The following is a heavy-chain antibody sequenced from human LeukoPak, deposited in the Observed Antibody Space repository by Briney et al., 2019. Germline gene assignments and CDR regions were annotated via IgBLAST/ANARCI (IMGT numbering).Heavy chain of an antibody. CDR1: GGSISSSSYY. V-gene: IGHV4-39*07. CDR3: ATLLERYYDSSGYLREGY. D-gene: IGHD3-22*01. J-gene: IGHJ4*02. CDR2: IYYSGST. Sequence: SETLSLTCTVSGGSISSSSYYWGWIRQPPGKGLEWIGSIYYSGSTYYNPSLKSRVTISVDTSKNQFSLKLSSVTAADTAVYYCATLLERYYDSSGYLREGYWGQGTLVTVSS.